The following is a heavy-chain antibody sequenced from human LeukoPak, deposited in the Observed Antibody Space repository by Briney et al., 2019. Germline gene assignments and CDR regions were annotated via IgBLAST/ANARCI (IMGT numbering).Heavy chain of an antibody. D-gene: IGHD3-16*02. Sequence: GGSLRLSCAASGFTFRNHWMTWVRQAPGKGLEWVANINQRGSEIYYVDSVRGRFTISRDNAKNSLYLQMNILRAEDTAVYYCVRRYMATSAEDFDYWGQGTLVTVFS. CDR1: GFTFRNHW. CDR2: INQRGSEI. J-gene: IGHJ4*02. CDR3: VRRYMATSAEDFDY. V-gene: IGHV3-7*01.